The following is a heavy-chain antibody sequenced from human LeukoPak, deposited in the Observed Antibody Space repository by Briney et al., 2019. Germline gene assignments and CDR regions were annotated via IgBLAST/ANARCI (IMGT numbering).Heavy chain of an antibody. Sequence: PGGSPRLSCAASRFTFSTYWMTWVRQAPGKGLEWVANIKEDGSEKYYVDSVKGRFTISRDNVKNLVSLQMSSLRGEDTAVYFCARVNPLLAPGAFDIWGQGTMVAVSS. CDR1: RFTFSTYW. D-gene: IGHD2-15*01. V-gene: IGHV3-7*01. CDR2: IKEDGSEK. J-gene: IGHJ3*02. CDR3: ARVNPLLAPGAFDI.